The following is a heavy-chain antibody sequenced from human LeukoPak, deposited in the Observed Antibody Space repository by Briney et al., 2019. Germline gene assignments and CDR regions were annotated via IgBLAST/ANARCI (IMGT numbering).Heavy chain of an antibody. J-gene: IGHJ3*02. D-gene: IGHD3-10*01. Sequence: PGGSLRLSCAASGFTFSSYIMNWVRQAPGKGLEWVSSISSSSSYIYYADSVKGRFTISRDNAKNSLYLQMNSLRAEDTAVYYCARGGGSGSYDAFDIWGQGTMVTVSS. CDR3: ARGGGSGSYDAFDI. CDR2: ISSSSSYI. V-gene: IGHV3-21*01. CDR1: GFTFSSYI.